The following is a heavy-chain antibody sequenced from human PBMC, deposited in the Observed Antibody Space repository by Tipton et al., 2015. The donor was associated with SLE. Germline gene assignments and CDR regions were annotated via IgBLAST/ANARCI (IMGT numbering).Heavy chain of an antibody. D-gene: IGHD6-19*01. CDR2: INHSGST. J-gene: IGHJ4*02. V-gene: IGHV4-34*01. Sequence: TLSLTCAVYGGSFSGYYWSWIRQPPGKGLEWIGEINHSGSTNYNPSLKSRATISVDTSKNQFSLKLSSVTAADTAVYYCARDSSGWVSFDYWGQGTLVTVSS. CDR3: ARDSSGWVSFDY. CDR1: GGSFSGYY.